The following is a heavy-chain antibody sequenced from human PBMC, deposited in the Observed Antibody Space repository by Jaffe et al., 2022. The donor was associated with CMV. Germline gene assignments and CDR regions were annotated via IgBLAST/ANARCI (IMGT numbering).Heavy chain of an antibody. D-gene: IGHD1-26*01. CDR2: ISSSSSYI. CDR3: ARDRRVGATPFDY. V-gene: IGHV3-21*01. CDR1: GFTFSSYS. J-gene: IGHJ4*02. Sequence: EVQLVESGGGLVKPGGSLRLSCAASGFTFSSYSMNWVRQAPGKGLEWVSSISSSSSYIYYADSVKGRFTISRDNAKNSLYLQMNSLRAEDTAVYYCARDRRVGATPFDYWGQGTLVTVSS.